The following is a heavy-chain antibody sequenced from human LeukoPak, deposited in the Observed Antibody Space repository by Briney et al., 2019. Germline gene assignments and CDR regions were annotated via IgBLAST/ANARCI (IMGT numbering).Heavy chain of an antibody. Sequence: SETLSLTCTVSGGSISGGGYYWSWIRQHPGKGLEWIGYIYYSGSTYYNPSLKSRVTISVDTSKNQFSLKLSSVTAADTAVYYCARGGSGRFLEWLSHHYYYYYMDVWGKGTTVTVSS. J-gene: IGHJ6*03. CDR3: ARGGSGRFLEWLSHHYYYYYMDV. CDR2: IYYSGST. D-gene: IGHD3-3*01. V-gene: IGHV4-31*03. CDR1: GGSISGGGYY.